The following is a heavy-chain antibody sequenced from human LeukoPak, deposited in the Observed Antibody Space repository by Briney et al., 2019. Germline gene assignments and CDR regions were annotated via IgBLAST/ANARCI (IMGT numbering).Heavy chain of an antibody. J-gene: IGHJ4*02. V-gene: IGHV3-30*02. CDR2: IRHDGSYK. CDR3: AKSPWNGKFRAYFDY. CDR1: GFTFTSYG. Sequence: GGSLRLSCVVSGFTFTSYGVHWGRQAPGKGLEWVAFIRHDGSYKDYADSVKGRFTISRDNSKNTLYLQMNSLRAEDTAVYYCAKSPWNGKFRAYFDYWGQGTLVTVSS. D-gene: IGHD1-1*01.